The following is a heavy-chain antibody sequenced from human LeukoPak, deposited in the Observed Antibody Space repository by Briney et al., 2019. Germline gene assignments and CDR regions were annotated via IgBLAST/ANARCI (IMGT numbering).Heavy chain of an antibody. CDR3: ARFAVVAANSYGMDV. CDR1: GGTFSSYA. Sequence: GASVKVSCKASGGTFSSYAISWVRQAPGQGLEWMGGIIPIFGTANYAQKFQGRVTITADESTSTAYMELSSLRSEDTAVYYYARFAVVAANSYGMDVWGQGTTVTVSS. CDR2: IIPIFGTA. J-gene: IGHJ6*02. V-gene: IGHV1-69*13. D-gene: IGHD2-15*01.